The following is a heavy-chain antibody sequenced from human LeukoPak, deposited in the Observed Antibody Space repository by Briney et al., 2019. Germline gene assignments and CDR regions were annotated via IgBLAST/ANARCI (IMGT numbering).Heavy chain of an antibody. CDR3: ARDYGSGSYYNIDDAFDI. V-gene: IGHV4-4*07. CDR2: IYTSGST. J-gene: IGHJ3*02. Sequence: PSETLSLTCTVSGGSISSYYWSWIRQPAGKGLEWIGRIYTSGSTNYNPSLKSRVTMSVGTSKNQFSLKLSSVTAADTAVYYCARDYGSGSYYNIDDAFDIWGQGTMVTVSS. D-gene: IGHD3-10*01. CDR1: GGSISSYY.